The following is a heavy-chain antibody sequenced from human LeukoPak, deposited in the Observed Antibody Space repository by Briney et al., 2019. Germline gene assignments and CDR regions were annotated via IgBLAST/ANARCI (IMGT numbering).Heavy chain of an antibody. D-gene: IGHD3-22*01. CDR3: AKDYSDSSGYFRVPHVFDF. CDR2: ISGSGGST. J-gene: IGHJ4*02. V-gene: IGHV3-23*01. Sequence: QSGGSLRLSCAASGFTFSSYAMSWVRQAPGKGLEWVSAISGSGGSTYYADSVKGRFTISRDNSKNTLYLQMNSLRAEDTAVYYCAKDYSDSSGYFRVPHVFDFWDQGTLVTVPS. CDR1: GFTFSSYA.